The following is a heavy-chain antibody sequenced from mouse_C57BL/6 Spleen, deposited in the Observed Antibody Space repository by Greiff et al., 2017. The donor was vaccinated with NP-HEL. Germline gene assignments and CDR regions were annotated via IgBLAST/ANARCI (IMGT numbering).Heavy chain of an antibody. D-gene: IGHD1-1*01. V-gene: IGHV1-64*01. CDR2: IHPNSGST. J-gene: IGHJ1*03. CDR1: GYTFTSYW. Sequence: QVQLQQPGAELVKPGASVKLSCKASGYTFTSYWMHWVKQRPGQGLEWIGMIHPNSGSTNYNEKFKSKATLTVDKSSSTAYMELSSLTSEGSAVYYCARDYYGSYWYFDVWGTGTTVTVSS. CDR3: ARDYYGSYWYFDV.